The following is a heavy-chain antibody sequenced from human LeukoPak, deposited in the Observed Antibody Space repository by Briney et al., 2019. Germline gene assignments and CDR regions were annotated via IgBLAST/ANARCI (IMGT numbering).Heavy chain of an antibody. Sequence: PGGSLRLSCAASGITFGDIAMHWVRQVPGKGLEWVSLITGDGGSTYYADSVKSRFTMSRDNSKNSVYLQMNSLTTEDTAFYYCAKDLGWGGSRWSPFNYGIDVWGQGTTVTVSS. D-gene: IGHD6-13*01. CDR1: GITFGDIA. CDR3: AKDLGWGGSRWSPFNYGIDV. V-gene: IGHV3-43*02. J-gene: IGHJ6*02. CDR2: ITGDGGST.